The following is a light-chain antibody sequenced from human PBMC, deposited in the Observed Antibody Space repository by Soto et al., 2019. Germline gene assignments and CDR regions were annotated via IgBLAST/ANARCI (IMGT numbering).Light chain of an antibody. CDR3: QQYGSSPLMYT. Sequence: EIVLTQSPGTLSLSPGEGATLSCRASQSVSSNYLAWYQQKPGQAPRLLIYGASSRATGIPDRFSGSGSGTDFTLTISRLEPEDFAMYYCQQYGSSPLMYTFGQGTKLEIK. V-gene: IGKV3-20*01. J-gene: IGKJ2*01. CDR1: QSVSSNY. CDR2: GAS.